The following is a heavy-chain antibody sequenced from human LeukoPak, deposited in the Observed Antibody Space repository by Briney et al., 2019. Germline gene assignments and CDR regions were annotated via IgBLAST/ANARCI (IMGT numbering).Heavy chain of an antibody. CDR3: ARWRGQQSEFVY. CDR2: VSGGGGTT. CDR1: GFTFTSFS. V-gene: IGHV3-23*01. Sequence: GGSLRLSCAASGFTFTSFSMSWVRQAPGKGLEWVSVVSGGGGTTYYADSVKGRFTISRDNAKNSLYLQMNSLRAEDTAVYYCARWRGQQSEFVYWGQGTLVTVSS. J-gene: IGHJ4*02. D-gene: IGHD5-24*01.